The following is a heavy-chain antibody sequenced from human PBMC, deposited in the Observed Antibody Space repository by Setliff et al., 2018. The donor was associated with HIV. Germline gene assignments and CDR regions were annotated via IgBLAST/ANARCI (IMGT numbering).Heavy chain of an antibody. CDR2: ITDSGSKI. CDR3: AKDRLFPRY. Sequence: GGSLRLSCAASGFTFSNSAMSWVRQAPGKGLEWVSTITDSGSKILYVDSVKGRFTISRDNSKNSLYLQMDSLRPEDTAVYYCAKDRLFPRYWGLGTLVTVSS. CDR1: GFTFSNSA. V-gene: IGHV3-23*01. D-gene: IGHD2-21*01. J-gene: IGHJ4*02.